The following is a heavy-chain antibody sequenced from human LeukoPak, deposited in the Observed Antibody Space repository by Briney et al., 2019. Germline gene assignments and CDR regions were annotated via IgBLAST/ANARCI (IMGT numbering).Heavy chain of an antibody. V-gene: IGHV4-4*07. D-gene: IGHD3-10*01. J-gene: IGHJ2*01. CDR1: GGSISSNY. CDR2: IYTSGST. CDR3: ARGVGWVIRGVPMAYWYFDL. Sequence: SETLSLTCTVSGGSISSNYRSWIRQPAGKGLEWIGRIYTSGSTNYNPSLKSRVTMSVDTSKNQFSLKLSSVTAADTAVYYCARGVGWVIRGVPMAYWYFDLWGRGTLVTVSS.